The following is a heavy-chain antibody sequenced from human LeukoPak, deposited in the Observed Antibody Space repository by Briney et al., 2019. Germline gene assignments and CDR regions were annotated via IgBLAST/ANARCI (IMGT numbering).Heavy chain of an antibody. CDR2: ISSRSTYI. CDR3: AKDQGTTMITSLDS. V-gene: IGHV3-21*01. CDR1: GFIFDSYT. J-gene: IGHJ4*02. D-gene: IGHD3-22*01. Sequence: GGSLRLSCAASGFIFDSYTMNWVRQVPGKGLEWISSISSRSTYIYYADSVEGRFTFSRENGKNSLYLQMASLGAEDTAVYYCAKDQGTTMITSLDSWGQGTLVTVSS.